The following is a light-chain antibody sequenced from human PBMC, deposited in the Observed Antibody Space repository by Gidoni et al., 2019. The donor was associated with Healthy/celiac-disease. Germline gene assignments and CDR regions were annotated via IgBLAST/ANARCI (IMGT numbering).Light chain of an antibody. CDR2: ATS. CDR3: QQTKTFPPT. V-gene: IGKV1-9*01. Sequence: DIQLTQSPSFLSASVGDRVTITCRASQGTGNFFAWYQQKPGKAPTLLIYATSSLQAGVPSRFSGSGSGTEFTLTITSLQPEDFATYYCQQTKTFPPTFGPGTKVDIK. J-gene: IGKJ3*01. CDR1: QGTGNF.